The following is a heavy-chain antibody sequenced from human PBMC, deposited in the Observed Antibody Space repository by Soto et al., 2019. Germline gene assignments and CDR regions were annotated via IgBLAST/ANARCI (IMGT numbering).Heavy chain of an antibody. Sequence: PGGSLRLSCAASGFTFSSYGMHWVRQAPGKGLEWVAVISYDGSNKYYADSVKGRFTISRDNSKNTLYLQMNSLRAEDTAVYYCAKVRGSGWYWYWGQGTLVTVSS. CDR1: GFTFSSYG. CDR3: AKVRGSGWYWY. D-gene: IGHD6-19*01. V-gene: IGHV3-30*18. J-gene: IGHJ4*02. CDR2: ISYDGSNK.